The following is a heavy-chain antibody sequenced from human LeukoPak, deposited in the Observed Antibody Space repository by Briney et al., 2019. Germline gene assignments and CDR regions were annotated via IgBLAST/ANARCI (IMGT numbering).Heavy chain of an antibody. V-gene: IGHV5-51*01. D-gene: IGHD6-6*01. Sequence: GESLKISFKGSGYSFTSYWIGWVRQMPGKGLEWMGIIYPGDSDTRYSPSFQGQVTISADKSISTAYLQWSSLKASDTAMYYCARNLVAGVGYYYGMDVWGQGTTVTVSS. CDR2: IYPGDSDT. J-gene: IGHJ6*02. CDR1: GYSFTSYW. CDR3: ARNLVAGVGYYYGMDV.